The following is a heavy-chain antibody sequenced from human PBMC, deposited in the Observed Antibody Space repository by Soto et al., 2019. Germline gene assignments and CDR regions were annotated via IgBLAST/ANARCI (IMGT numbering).Heavy chain of an antibody. CDR1: GFKFDYYW. CDR3: GRGGDPAY. V-gene: IGHV3-74*01. D-gene: IGHD2-21*02. J-gene: IGHJ4*02. Sequence: EVHLVASGGGLVQPGGSLRLSCVASGFKFDYYWMHWVRQAPGEGLMWVSRLQTDGRQPDYAASVKGRFTISRDNAKNTLYLQMNNLRVEDTAVYYCGRGGDPAYCGQGTLVTVSS. CDR2: LQTDGRQP.